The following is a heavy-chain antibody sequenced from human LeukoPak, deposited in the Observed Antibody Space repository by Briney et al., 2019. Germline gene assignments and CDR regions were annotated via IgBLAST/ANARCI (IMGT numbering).Heavy chain of an antibody. CDR3: AMAGYSDGPFDFDY. J-gene: IGHJ4*02. V-gene: IGHV3-23*01. CDR2: IRGSGGST. D-gene: IGHD5-18*01. CDR1: GFTFSSYA. Sequence: GGSLRLSCAASGFTFSSYAMSWVRQAPGKGLEWVSAIRGSGGSTYYADSVKGRFTISRDNAKNSLFLQMNSLRAEDTAVYYCAMAGYSDGPFDFDYWGQGTLVTVSS.